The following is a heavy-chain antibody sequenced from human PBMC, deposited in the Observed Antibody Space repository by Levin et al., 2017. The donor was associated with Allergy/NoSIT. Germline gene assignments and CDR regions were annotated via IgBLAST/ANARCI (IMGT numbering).Heavy chain of an antibody. D-gene: IGHD3-10*01. CDR1: GFTFSSYA. V-gene: IGHV3-23*01. Sequence: LSLTCAASGFTFSSYAMSWVRQAPGKGLEWVSGISSSGDRTYYADSVKGRFSISRDNSKNTLYLHMNSLRADDTAVYYCAKDHVGVLPDGFDIWGQGTMVTVSS. CDR2: ISSSGDRT. J-gene: IGHJ3*02. CDR3: AKDHVGVLPDGFDI.